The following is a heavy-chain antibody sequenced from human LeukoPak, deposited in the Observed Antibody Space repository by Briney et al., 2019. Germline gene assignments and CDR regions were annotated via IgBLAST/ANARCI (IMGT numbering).Heavy chain of an antibody. CDR3: ARVNPTNSGFYTY. CDR1: GFAVSNNY. CDR2: IYSDGSP. V-gene: IGHV3-66*01. Sequence: PGGSLRLSCAASGFAVSNNYMSWVRQAPGKGLEWVSVIYSDGSPYYADSVRGRFTISRDNSKNTLYLQMNSLRAEDTAVYYCARVNPTNSGFYTYWGRGTLVTVSS. J-gene: IGHJ1*01. D-gene: IGHD3-22*01.